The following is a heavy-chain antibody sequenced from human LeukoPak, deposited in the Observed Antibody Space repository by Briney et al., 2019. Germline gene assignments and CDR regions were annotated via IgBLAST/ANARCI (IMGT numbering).Heavy chain of an antibody. V-gene: IGHV3-30*02. CDR1: GFTFSSYG. Sequence: GGSLRLSCAASGFTFSSYGMHWVRQAPGKGLEWVAFIRYDGSNKYYADSVKGRITISRDNSKNTLYLQMNSLRAEDTAVYYCAKALHYGPGTFGPYYYYYMDVWGKGTTVTVSS. CDR3: AKALHYGPGTFGPYYYYYMDV. CDR2: IRYDGSNK. D-gene: IGHD3-10*01. J-gene: IGHJ6*03.